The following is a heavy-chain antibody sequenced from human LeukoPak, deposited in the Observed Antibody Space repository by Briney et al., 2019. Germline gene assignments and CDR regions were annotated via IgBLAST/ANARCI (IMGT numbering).Heavy chain of an antibody. J-gene: IGHJ4*02. CDR1: GFTFSTYA. CDR2: INSDGSST. Sequence: GGSLRLSCAASGFTFSTYAMSWVRQAPGKGLVWVSRINSDGSSTSYADSVKGRFTISRDNAKNTLYLQMNSLRAEDTAVYYCASQARGQLVPMDYWGQGTLVTVSS. D-gene: IGHD6-6*01. CDR3: ASQARGQLVPMDY. V-gene: IGHV3-74*01.